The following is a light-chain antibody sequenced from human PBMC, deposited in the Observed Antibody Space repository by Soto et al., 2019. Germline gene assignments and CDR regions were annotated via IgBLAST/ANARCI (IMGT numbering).Light chain of an antibody. V-gene: IGLV2-23*02. Sequence: QSALTQPASVSGSLGQSITVSCTGTNGDIGSYDIVSWYQQLPGKAPKLIIYEVAKRPSGVSYRFSGPKSGNTASLTISGLQVEYEADYFCCSYAGPLPLLFGGGTQVTVL. CDR2: EVA. J-gene: IGLJ2*01. CDR1: NGDIGSYDI. CDR3: CSYAGPLPLL.